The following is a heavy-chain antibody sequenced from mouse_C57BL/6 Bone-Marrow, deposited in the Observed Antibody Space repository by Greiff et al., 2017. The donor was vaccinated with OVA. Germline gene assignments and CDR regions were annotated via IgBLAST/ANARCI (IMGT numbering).Heavy chain of an antibody. Sequence: VQLQQSGPGLVKPSQSLSLTCSVTGYSITSGYYWNWIRQFPGNKLEWMGYISYDGSNNYNPSLKNRISITRDTSKNQFFLKLNSVTTEDTATYYCASSITTAYWYFDVWGTGTTVTVSS. V-gene: IGHV3-6*01. CDR3: ASSITTAYWYFDV. CDR1: GYSITSGYY. J-gene: IGHJ1*03. CDR2: ISYDGSN. D-gene: IGHD1-2*01.